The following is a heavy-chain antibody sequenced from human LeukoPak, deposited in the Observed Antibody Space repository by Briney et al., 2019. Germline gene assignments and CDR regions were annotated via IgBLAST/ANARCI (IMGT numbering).Heavy chain of an antibody. CDR3: ARRSADCSSTSCRNWFDP. J-gene: IGHJ5*02. D-gene: IGHD2-2*01. Sequence: PSQTLSLTCTVSGGSISSSSYYWGWIRQPPGKGLEWLSYTSSSGSTTYYADSVKGRFTISRDNAKNSLYLQMNSLRDEDTAVYYCARRSADCSSTSCRNWFDPWGQGTLVTVSS. CDR2: TSSSGSTT. V-gene: IGHV3-11*04. CDR1: GGSISSSSYY.